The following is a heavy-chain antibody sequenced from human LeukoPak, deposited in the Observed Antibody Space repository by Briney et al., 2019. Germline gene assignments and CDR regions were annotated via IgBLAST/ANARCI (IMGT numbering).Heavy chain of an antibody. CDR2: ISASGGGT. J-gene: IGHJ4*02. Sequence: PGGSLRLSCAASGFIFTNYAMRWVRQAPGRGLEWVSGISASGGGTYYADSVKGRFTISRDNSLNTLCLQMNSLRAEDTAIYYCARGIYGSDYFDSWGQGTLVTVSS. CDR3: ARGIYGSDYFDS. D-gene: IGHD6-19*01. CDR1: GFIFTNYA. V-gene: IGHV3-23*01.